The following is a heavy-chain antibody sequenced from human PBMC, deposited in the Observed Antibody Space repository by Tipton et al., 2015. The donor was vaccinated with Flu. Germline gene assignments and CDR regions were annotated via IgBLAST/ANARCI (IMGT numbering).Heavy chain of an antibody. CDR1: GFTVSSNY. CDR3: ARGVVGIAVAGTPTSFFDY. D-gene: IGHD6-19*01. J-gene: IGHJ4*02. CDR2: IYSGGST. Sequence: SLRLSCAASGFTVSSNYMSWVRQAPGKGLEWVSVIYSGGSTYYADSVKGRFTISRDNSKNTLYLQMNSLRAEDTAVYYCARGVVGIAVAGTPTSFFDYWGQGTLVTVSS. V-gene: IGHV3-66*02.